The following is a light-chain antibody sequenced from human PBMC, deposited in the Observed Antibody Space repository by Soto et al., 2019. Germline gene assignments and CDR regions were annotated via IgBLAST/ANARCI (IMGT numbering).Light chain of an antibody. CDR3: DEYCSSPWT. Sequence: EIVLTQSPGTLSLSPGERATLSCRASQTVNNSYIAWYQRKPGQAPRLLIYGASSRATGIPDRFGGGGSGRYFTLTIGRLEPEEFAVYYCDEYCSSPWTFGQGTKVEIK. J-gene: IGKJ1*01. CDR1: QTVNNSY. CDR2: GAS. V-gene: IGKV3-20*01.